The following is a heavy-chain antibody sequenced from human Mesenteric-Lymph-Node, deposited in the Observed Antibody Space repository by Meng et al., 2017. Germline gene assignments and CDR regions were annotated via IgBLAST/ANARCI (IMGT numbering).Heavy chain of an antibody. Sequence: ASVKVSCKAFGYTFTGYYMHWVRQAPGQGLEWMGWINPNSGGTNYAQKFQGRVTMTRDTSINTAYMELSRLRSDDTAVYYCASAPYDFWSGYLGYYYYGMDVWGQGTTVTVSS. CDR1: GYTFTGYY. V-gene: IGHV1-2*02. CDR3: ASAPYDFWSGYLGYYYYGMDV. D-gene: IGHD3-3*01. J-gene: IGHJ6*02. CDR2: INPNSGGT.